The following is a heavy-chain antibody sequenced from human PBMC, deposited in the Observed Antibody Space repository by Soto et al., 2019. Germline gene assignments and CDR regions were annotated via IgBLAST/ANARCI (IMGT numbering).Heavy chain of an antibody. CDR2: TRNKANSYTT. CDR1: GFTFSDHY. V-gene: IGHV3-72*01. J-gene: IGHJ4*02. D-gene: IGHD6-6*01. CDR3: ARVKYSSSSGEDDY. Sequence: GGSLRLSCAASGFTFSDHYMDWVRQAPGKGLEWVGRTRNKANSYTTEYAASVKGRFTISRDDSKNSLYLQMNSLKTEDTAVYYCARVKYSSSSGEDDYWGQGTLVTVSS.